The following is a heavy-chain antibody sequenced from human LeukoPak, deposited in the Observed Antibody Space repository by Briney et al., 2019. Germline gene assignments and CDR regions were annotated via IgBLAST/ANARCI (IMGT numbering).Heavy chain of an antibody. Sequence: GGSLRLSCAASGFTFSSYSMNWVRQAPGKGLEWVSSISSSSSYVYYADSVKGRFTISRDNAKNSLYLQMNSLRAEDTAVYYCARDFRFLEDYWGQGTLVTVSS. CDR1: GFTFSSYS. CDR3: ARDFRFLEDY. D-gene: IGHD3-3*01. V-gene: IGHV3-21*01. CDR2: ISSSSSYV. J-gene: IGHJ4*02.